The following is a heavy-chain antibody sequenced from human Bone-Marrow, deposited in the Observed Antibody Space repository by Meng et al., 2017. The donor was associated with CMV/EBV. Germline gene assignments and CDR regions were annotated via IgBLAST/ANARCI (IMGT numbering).Heavy chain of an antibody. V-gene: IGHV4-34*01. CDR1: GTPFSDYP. CDR3: AGEIDI. D-gene: IGHD2-21*01. J-gene: IGHJ4*02. CDR2: INHRGST. Sequence: SETLSLTCAGYGTPFSDYPWTWIRHSPRKGLEWIGQINHRGSTNFNPSLMGRVTMSVDSSKEQFSLRLTSVTAADTAVYYCAGEIDIWGQGTGVTVSS.